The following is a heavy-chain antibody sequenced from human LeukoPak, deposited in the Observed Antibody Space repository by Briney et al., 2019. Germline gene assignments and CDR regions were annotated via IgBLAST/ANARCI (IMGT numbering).Heavy chain of an antibody. CDR3: ATNTVTTSWYGVDV. V-gene: IGHV1-2*02. CDR1: GYTFTGYY. Sequence: ASVKVSCKASGYTFTGYYIHWVRQAPGQGLEWMGWINPNSGGTNYAQKFQGRVTMTRDTSISTAYMELSRLRSDDTAVYYCATNTVTTSWYGVDVWGQGTTVTVSS. D-gene: IGHD4-17*01. CDR2: INPNSGGT. J-gene: IGHJ6*02.